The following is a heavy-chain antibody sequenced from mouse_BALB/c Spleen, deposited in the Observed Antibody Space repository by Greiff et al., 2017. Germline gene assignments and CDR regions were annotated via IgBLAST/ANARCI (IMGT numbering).Heavy chain of an antibody. CDR3: ARQGYEGGYAMDD. J-gene: IGHJ4*01. D-gene: IGHD2-14*01. CDR2: ISNGGGST. V-gene: IGHV5-12-2*01. CDR1: GFTFSSYT. Sequence: DVMLVESGGGLVQPGGSLKLSCAASGFTFSSYTMSWVRQTPEKRLEWVAYISNGGGSTYYPDTVKGRFTISRDNAKNTLYLQMSSLKSEDTAMYERARQGYEGGYAMDDWGEGTSVTGAS.